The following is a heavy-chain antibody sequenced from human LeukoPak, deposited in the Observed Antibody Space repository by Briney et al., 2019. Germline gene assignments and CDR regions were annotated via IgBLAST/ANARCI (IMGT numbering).Heavy chain of an antibody. V-gene: IGHV1-3*01. CDR1: GYTFTSYA. J-gene: IGHJ4*02. CDR2: INAGNGNT. CDR3: TILTY. Sequence: ASVKVSCKASGYTFTSYAMHWVRQAPGQRLEWMGWINAGNGNTNYAQKLQGRVTMTTDTSTSTAYMELRSLRSDDTAVYYCTILTYWGQGTLVTVSS.